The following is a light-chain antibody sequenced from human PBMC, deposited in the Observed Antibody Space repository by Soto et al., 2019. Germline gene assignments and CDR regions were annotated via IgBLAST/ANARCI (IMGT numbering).Light chain of an antibody. V-gene: IGLV2-8*01. J-gene: IGLJ2*01. CDR1: SSDVGGYNY. CDR3: SSYAGSNNFVV. Sequence: QSALTQPPSASGSPGQSVTISCTGTSSDVGGYNYVSWYQQHPGKAPKAMIYEVTKRPSGVPDRFSGSKSGNTASLTVSGLQEEDEADYYCSSYAGSNNFVVFGGGTKLTVL. CDR2: EVT.